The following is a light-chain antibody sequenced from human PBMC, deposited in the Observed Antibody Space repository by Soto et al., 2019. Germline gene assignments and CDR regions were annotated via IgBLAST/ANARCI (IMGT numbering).Light chain of an antibody. CDR2: GAS. V-gene: IGKV3-20*01. CDR1: QTVSASY. J-gene: IGKJ4*01. CDR3: QQYGSSTLT. Sequence: EIVSTPSLGTVSLSPGERATLSCRGSQTVSASYLVWYQQKPGQAPRLLIYGASNRATGIPDRFSGSGSGTDFTLTISRLEPEDFAVYYCQQYGSSTLTVGGGTKVDIK.